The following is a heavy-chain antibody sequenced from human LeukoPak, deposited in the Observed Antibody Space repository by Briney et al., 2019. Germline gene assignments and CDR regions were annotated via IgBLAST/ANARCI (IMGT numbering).Heavy chain of an antibody. CDR3: ARGIGYTYGLGY. V-gene: IGHV3-74*01. CDR1: RFTFSSYW. J-gene: IGHJ4*02. CDR2: INSDGSST. Sequence: PGGSLRLSCAASRFTFSSYWMHWVRQAPGKGLVWVSRINSDGSSTSYADSAKGRFAISRDNAKNTLYLQMNSLRAEDTAVYYCARGIGYTYGLGYWGQGTLVTVSS. D-gene: IGHD5-18*01.